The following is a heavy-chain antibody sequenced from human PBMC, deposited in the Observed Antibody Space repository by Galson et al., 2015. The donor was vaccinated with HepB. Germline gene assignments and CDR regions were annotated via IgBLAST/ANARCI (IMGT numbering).Heavy chain of an antibody. J-gene: IGHJ6*02. V-gene: IGHV5-10-1*01. Sequence: QSGAEVKKPGESLRISCKGSGYSFTSYWISWVRQMPGKSLEWMGRIDPSDSYTNYSPSFQGHVTISADKSISTAYLQWSSLKASDTAMYYCASETSDHYYYCGMDVWGQGTTVTVSS. CDR2: IDPSDSYT. CDR1: GYSFTSYW. CDR3: ASETSDHYYYCGMDV.